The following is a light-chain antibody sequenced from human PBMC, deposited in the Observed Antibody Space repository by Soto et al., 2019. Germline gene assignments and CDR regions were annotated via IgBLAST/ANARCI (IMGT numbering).Light chain of an antibody. CDR3: QQYNNWPPIT. J-gene: IGKJ5*01. V-gene: IGKV3-15*01. Sequence: EIVMTQSPATLSVSPGERATLSCRASQSVSSNLAWYQQKPGQAPRLLIYGASTRATGSPARFSGSGSGTDFTLAISTLQSEYFAVYYYQQYNNWPPITFGQGTRLEIK. CDR2: GAS. CDR1: QSVSSN.